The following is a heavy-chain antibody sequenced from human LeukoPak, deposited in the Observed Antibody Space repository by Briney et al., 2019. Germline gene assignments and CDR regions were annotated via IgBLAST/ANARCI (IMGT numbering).Heavy chain of an antibody. J-gene: IGHJ5*02. CDR2: LYSGGET. CDR3: ASAHQDFGVYGADA. CDR1: GFTVSSSH. V-gene: IGHV3-66*01. Sequence: GGSLRLSCAASGFTVSSSHMSWVRQAPGKGLEWVSVLYSGGETYYADSVKGRFTISRDNPKNTLFLQMNSLRAEDTAVYYCASAHQDFGVYGADAWGQGTLVTVSS. D-gene: IGHD2-15*01.